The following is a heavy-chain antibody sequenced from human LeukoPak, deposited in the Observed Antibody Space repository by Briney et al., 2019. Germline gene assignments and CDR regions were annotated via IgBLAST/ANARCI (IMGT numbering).Heavy chain of an antibody. CDR3: ATSDTVSTYNWFDP. CDR2: IRYSGST. Sequence: SEALSLTCNVSGGSISSNTYFWGWIRRPPGKGLEWIGSIRYSGSTYYNPSLKSRVTISVDTSKNQFSLNLSSLTAADTAVYYCATSDTVSTYNWFDPWGQGTLVTVS. CDR1: GGSISSNTYF. J-gene: IGHJ5*02. V-gene: IGHV4-39*01. D-gene: IGHD5/OR15-5a*01.